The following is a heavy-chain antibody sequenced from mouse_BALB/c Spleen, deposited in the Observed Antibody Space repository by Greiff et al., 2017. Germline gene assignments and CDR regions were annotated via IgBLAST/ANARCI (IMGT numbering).Heavy chain of an antibody. CDR3: ARAGGLYAMDY. Sequence: EVKLVESGGGLVKPGGSLKLSCAASGFTFSSYAMSWVRQSPEKRLEWVAEISSGGSYTYYPDTVTGRFTISRDNAKNTLYLEMSSLRSEDTAMYYCARAGGLYAMDYWGQGTSVTVSS. J-gene: IGHJ4*01. CDR2: ISSGGSYT. CDR1: GFTFSSYA. V-gene: IGHV5-9-4*01.